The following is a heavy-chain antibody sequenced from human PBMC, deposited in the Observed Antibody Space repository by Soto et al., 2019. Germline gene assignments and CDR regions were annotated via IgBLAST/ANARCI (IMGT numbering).Heavy chain of an antibody. CDR1: GGSISSSSYY. J-gene: IGHJ6*03. CDR2: IYYSGST. CDR3: AAIFGVAMGDYMDV. D-gene: IGHD3-3*01. V-gene: IGHV4-39*01. Sequence: SETLSLTCTVSGGSISSSSYYRGWIRQPPGKGLEWIGSIYYSGSTYYNPSLKSRVTISVDTSKNQFSLKLSSVTAADTAVYYSAAIFGVAMGDYMDVWGKGTTVTVSS.